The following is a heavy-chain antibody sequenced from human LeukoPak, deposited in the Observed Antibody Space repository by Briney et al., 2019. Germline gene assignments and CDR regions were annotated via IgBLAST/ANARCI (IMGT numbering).Heavy chain of an antibody. CDR1: GYTFTSYY. D-gene: IGHD6-13*01. V-gene: IGHV1-18*04. CDR2: ISANNGNT. CDR3: ARVGGQQLVLGYYYYGMDV. J-gene: IGHJ6*02. Sequence: ASVKVSCKASGYTFTSYYMHWVRQAPGQGLEWMGWISANNGNTNYAQKLQGRVTMTTDTSTSTAYMELRSLRSDDTAIYYCARVGGQQLVLGYYYYGMDVWGQGTTVTVSS.